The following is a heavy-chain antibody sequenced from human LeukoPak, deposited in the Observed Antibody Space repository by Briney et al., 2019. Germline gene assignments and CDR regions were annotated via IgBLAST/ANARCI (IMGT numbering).Heavy chain of an antibody. D-gene: IGHD3-16*02. CDR3: ARITFGGVIVPNYTFNI. V-gene: IGHV4-59*06. J-gene: IGHJ3*02. Sequence: SETLSLTCTVSGGSISSYYWSWIRQHPGKGLEWIGYIYYSGSTYYNPSLESRVTISIDTSKNQFSLKLSSVTAADTAVYYCARITFGGVIVPNYTFNIWGQGTMVTVSS. CDR2: IYYSGST. CDR1: GGSISSYY.